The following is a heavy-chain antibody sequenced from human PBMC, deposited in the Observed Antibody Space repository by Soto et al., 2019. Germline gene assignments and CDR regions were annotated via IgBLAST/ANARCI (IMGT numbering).Heavy chain of an antibody. CDR3: ARVLADSLLDY. V-gene: IGHV3-30-3*01. Sequence: QVQLVESGGGVVQPGRSLRLSCAASGFTFSSYAMHWVRQAPGKGLEWVAVIAHDGGNKYYADSVKGRFIISRDNSRTTLYLKMNSLSPEDKAVYYCARVLADSLLDYWGQGTLVTVT. CDR1: GFTFSSYA. D-gene: IGHD3-3*02. J-gene: IGHJ4*02. CDR2: IAHDGGNK.